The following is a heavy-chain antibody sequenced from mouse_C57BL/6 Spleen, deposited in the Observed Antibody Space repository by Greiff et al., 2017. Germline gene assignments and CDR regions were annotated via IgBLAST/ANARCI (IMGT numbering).Heavy chain of an antibody. CDR1: GYTFTDYY. CDR2: INPNNGGT. J-gene: IGHJ4*01. D-gene: IGHD1-1*01. V-gene: IGHV1-26*01. CDR3: ARGSGYYYAMDY. Sequence: VHVKQSGPELVKPGASVKISCKASGYTFTDYYMNWVKQSHGKSLEWIGDINPNNGGTSYNQKFKGKATLTVDKSSSTAYMELRSLTSEDSAVYYCARGSGYYYAMDYWGQGTSVTVSS.